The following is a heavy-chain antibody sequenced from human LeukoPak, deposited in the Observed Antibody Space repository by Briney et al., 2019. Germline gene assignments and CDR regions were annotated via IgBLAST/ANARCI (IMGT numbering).Heavy chain of an antibody. CDR1: GDSLNGYY. CDR3: ARVHSYASGIEV. Sequence: SQTLSLTCSVSGDSLNGYYWSWIQQPAGEGLEWIGRIHSGGTNYNPSLKSRVTMSLDTSKNQLSLRLTSVTAADTAVYYCARVHSYASGIEVWGQGTTVTVSS. J-gene: IGHJ6*02. CDR2: IHSGGT. D-gene: IGHD3-16*01. V-gene: IGHV4-4*07.